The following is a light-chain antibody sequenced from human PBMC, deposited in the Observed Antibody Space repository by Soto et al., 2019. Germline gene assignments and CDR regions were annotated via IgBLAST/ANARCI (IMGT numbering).Light chain of an antibody. CDR1: QSVTSS. CDR2: AAS. V-gene: IGKV3-15*01. Sequence: EIVTTPSPATLSLSPGDRATRSCRASQSVTSSLAWYQQKPGQPPRLLIYAASTRATDVPARFSGGGSETEFPLTISSLRSEDFAVYFCQQYNIWPLWTFGQGTKVDIK. CDR3: QQYNIWPLWT. J-gene: IGKJ1*01.